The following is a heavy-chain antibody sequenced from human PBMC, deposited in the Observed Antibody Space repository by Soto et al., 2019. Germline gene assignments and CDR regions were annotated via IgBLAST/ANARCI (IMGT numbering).Heavy chain of an antibody. CDR3: ARDLSGGSSWYEFDS. V-gene: IGHV4-59*01. CDR1: GDSIRSSY. Sequence: SETLSLTCTVSGDSIRSSYWSWVRQPPGKGLEWIGYVHYSGATNSNPSLKSRVTISADTSKNQFSLKVVSVTPSDTAVYFCARDLSGGSSWYEFDSWGPGILVPSPQ. J-gene: IGHJ4*02. CDR2: VHYSGAT. D-gene: IGHD6-13*01.